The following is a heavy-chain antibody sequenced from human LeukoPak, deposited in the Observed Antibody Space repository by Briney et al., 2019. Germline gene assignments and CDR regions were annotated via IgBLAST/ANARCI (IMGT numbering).Heavy chain of an antibody. V-gene: IGHV4-59*12. CDR3: ARASRTANIVVALSAWFDP. CDR1: GGSISSYY. CDR2: IYYSGST. Sequence: PSETLSLTCTVSGGSISSYYWSWIRQPPGKGLEWIGYIYYSGSTNYNPSLKSRVTISVDTSKNQFSLKLSSVTAADTAVYYCARASRTANIVVALSAWFDPWGQGTLVTVSS. J-gene: IGHJ5*02. D-gene: IGHD2-21*01.